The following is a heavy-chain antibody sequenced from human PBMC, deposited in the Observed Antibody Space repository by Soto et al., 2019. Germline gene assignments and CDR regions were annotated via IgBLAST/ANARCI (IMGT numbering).Heavy chain of an antibody. CDR3: ARDRVAGIWGEALDI. CDR1: GDTFTNHG. J-gene: IGHJ3*02. V-gene: IGHV1-18*04. Sequence: QVQLVQSGAEVKKPGAAVKVSCKTSGDTFTNHGINWVRQAPGQGLEWMGWINPYNANVNYAQKLQGRVTMTTDTSTSTAYMDLRSLTSDDTAVYYCARDRVAGIWGEALDIWGQGTIVTVSS. CDR2: INPYNANV. D-gene: IGHD3-16*01.